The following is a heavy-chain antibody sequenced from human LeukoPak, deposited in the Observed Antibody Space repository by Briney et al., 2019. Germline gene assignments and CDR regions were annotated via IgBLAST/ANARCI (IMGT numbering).Heavy chain of an antibody. V-gene: IGHV3-66*01. D-gene: IGHD5-24*01. Sequence: GRSLRLSCAASGFTVSSNYLSWVRQAPGKWLEWVSVIYSGGSTYYADSVKGRFTISRDNSKNTLYLQMNSLRAEDTAVYYCAGGGRDGYKLRWFDPWGQGTLVTVSS. CDR1: GFTVSSNY. CDR3: AGGGRDGYKLRWFDP. CDR2: IYSGGST. J-gene: IGHJ5*02.